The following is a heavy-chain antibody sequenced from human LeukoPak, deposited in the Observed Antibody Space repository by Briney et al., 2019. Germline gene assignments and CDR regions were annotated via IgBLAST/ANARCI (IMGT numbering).Heavy chain of an antibody. CDR1: GGSFSGYY. J-gene: IGHJ6*02. CDR2: INHSGST. V-gene: IGHV4-34*01. CDR3: ARAQILTDYYYYGMDV. Sequence: SETLSLTCAVYGGSFSGYYWSWIRQPPGKGLEWIGEINHSGSTNYNPSLKSRVTISVDTSKNQFSLKLSSVTAADTAMYYCARAQILTDYYYYGMDVWGQGTTVTVSS. D-gene: IGHD3-9*01.